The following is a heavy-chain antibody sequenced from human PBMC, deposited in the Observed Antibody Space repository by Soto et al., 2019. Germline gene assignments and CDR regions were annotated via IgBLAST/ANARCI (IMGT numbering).Heavy chain of an antibody. Sequence: GGSLRLSCSASGFSFSSYGMQWVRQAPGKGLEWVAVISYDGSNKYYADSVKDRFTISRDNSKKTLYLQMNSLRADDTAVYYCVAGQYFFDYCGQGTLVTVSS. CDR3: VAGQYFFDY. CDR1: GFSFSSYG. CDR2: ISYDGSNK. D-gene: IGHD6-19*01. V-gene: IGHV3-30*03. J-gene: IGHJ4*02.